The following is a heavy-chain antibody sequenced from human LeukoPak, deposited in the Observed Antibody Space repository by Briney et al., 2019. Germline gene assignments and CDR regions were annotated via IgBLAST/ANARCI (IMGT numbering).Heavy chain of an antibody. Sequence: GGSLRLSCAASGFTFSSYAMSWVRQAPGKGLEWVSAISGSGGSTYYADSVKGRFTISRDNSRNTLYLQMNSLRAEDTAVYYCAKGPYAGVYYFDYWGQGTLVTVSS. V-gene: IGHV3-23*01. CDR3: AKGPYAGVYYFDY. D-gene: IGHD2-2*01. J-gene: IGHJ4*02. CDR1: GFTFSSYA. CDR2: ISGSGGST.